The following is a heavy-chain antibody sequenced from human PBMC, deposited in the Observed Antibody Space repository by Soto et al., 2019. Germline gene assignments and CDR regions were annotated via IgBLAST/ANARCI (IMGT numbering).Heavy chain of an antibody. CDR1: GGSISSSSYY. CDR3: ARHSGHIFFDY. CDR2: IYYSGST. D-gene: IGHD5-12*01. J-gene: IGHJ4*02. V-gene: IGHV4-39*01. Sequence: QLQLQESGPGLVKPSETLSLTCTVSGGSISSSSYYWGWIRQPPGKGLEWIGSIYYSGSTYYNPSLTSRVTISVDTSKNQFSLKLSSVTAADTAVYYCARHSGHIFFDYWGQGTLVTVSS.